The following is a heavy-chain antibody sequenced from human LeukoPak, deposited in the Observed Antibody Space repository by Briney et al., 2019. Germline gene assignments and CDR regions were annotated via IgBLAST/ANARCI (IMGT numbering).Heavy chain of an antibody. V-gene: IGHV3-23*01. D-gene: IGHD1-14*01. CDR3: ARGTTDLDY. J-gene: IGHJ4*02. Sequence: PVGSLRLSCAASGFTLNNYAMNWVRQAPGKGLEWVSLISSSGDATYYADSVQGRFTISRDNSRNTLYLHIDSLRAEDTATYYCARGTTDLDYWGQGTRVIVSS. CDR2: ISSSGDAT. CDR1: GFTLNNYA.